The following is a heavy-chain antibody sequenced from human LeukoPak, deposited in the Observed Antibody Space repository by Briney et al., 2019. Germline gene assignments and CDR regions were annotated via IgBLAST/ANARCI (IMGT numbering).Heavy chain of an antibody. V-gene: IGHV4-39*07. D-gene: IGHD3-3*01. J-gene: IGHJ4*02. CDR3: AASREKASYYDFWSGYPAPSDY. Sequence: PSETLSLTCTASGGSISSSSYYWGWIRQPPGKGLEWIGSIYYSGSTYYNPSLKSRVTISVDTSKNQFSLKLSSVTAADTAVYYCAASREKASYYDFWSGYPAPSDYWGQGTLVTVSS. CDR2: IYYSGST. CDR1: GGSISSSSYY.